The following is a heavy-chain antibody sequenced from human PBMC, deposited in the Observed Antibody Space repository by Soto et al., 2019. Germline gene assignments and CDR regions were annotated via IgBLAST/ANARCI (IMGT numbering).Heavy chain of an antibody. D-gene: IGHD2-15*01. V-gene: IGHV1-69*01. CDR3: ARGGYCSGGSCYSATYYYYGMDV. CDR1: GGTFSSYA. CDR2: IIPIFGTA. Sequence: QVQLVQSGAEVKKPGSSVKVSCKASGGTFSSYAISWVRQAPGQGLEWMGGIIPIFGTANYAQKFQGRVTITADESTSTAYMELSSLRSEDTAVYYCARGGYCSGGSCYSATYYYYGMDVRGQGTTVTVSS. J-gene: IGHJ6*02.